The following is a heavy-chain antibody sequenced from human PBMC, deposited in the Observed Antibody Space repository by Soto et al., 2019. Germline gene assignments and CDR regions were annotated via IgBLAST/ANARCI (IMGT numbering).Heavy chain of an antibody. Sequence: SETLSLTCTVSGGSISSYYWSWIRQPPGKGLEWIGYIYYSGSTNYNPSLKSRVTISVDTSKNQFSLKLSSVTAADTAVYYCARGEYMVRGVIINYYYYYMDVWGKGTTVTVSS. CDR3: ARGEYMVRGVIINYYYYYMDV. CDR1: GGSISSYY. CDR2: IYYSGST. J-gene: IGHJ6*03. D-gene: IGHD3-10*01. V-gene: IGHV4-59*01.